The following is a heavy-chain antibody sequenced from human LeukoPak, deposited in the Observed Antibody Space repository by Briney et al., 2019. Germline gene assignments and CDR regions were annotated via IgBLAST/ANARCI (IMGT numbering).Heavy chain of an antibody. CDR3: AKGLDWYCSGGSCYNIDY. CDR2: IWYDGSNK. J-gene: IGHJ4*02. V-gene: IGHV3-33*06. D-gene: IGHD2-15*01. CDR1: GFTISSYG. Sequence: GRSLRLSCAASGFTISSYGMHWVRQAPGKGLEWVAVIWYDGSNKYYADSVKGRFTISRDDSKNTLYLQMNSLRAEDTAVYYCAKGLDWYCSGGSCYNIDYWGQGTLVTVSS.